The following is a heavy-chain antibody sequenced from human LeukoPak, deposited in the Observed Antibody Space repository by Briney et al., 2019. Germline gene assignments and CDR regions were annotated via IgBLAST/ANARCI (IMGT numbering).Heavy chain of an antibody. J-gene: IGHJ4*02. V-gene: IGHV3-21*01. Sequence: PGGSLRLSCAASGFTFSSYSMNWVRQAPGKGLEWVSSISSSSSYIYYADSVKGRFTISRDNAKNSLYLQMNSLRAEDTAVYYCAREWSRFTPPDCWGQGTLVTVSS. D-gene: IGHD2-8*01. CDR2: ISSSSSYI. CDR1: GFTFSSYS. CDR3: AREWSRFTPPDC.